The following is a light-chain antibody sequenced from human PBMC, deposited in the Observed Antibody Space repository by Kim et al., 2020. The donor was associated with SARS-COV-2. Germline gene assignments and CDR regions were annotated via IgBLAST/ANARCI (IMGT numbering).Light chain of an antibody. V-gene: IGLV2-14*01. CDR1: SSDIGDYDY. CDR3: CSYTTTSLI. Sequence: QSALTQPASVSGSPGQSITISCTGTSSDIGDYDYVSWCQQHPGKAPKFMIYDVNKRPSGVSTRLSGSKSGNTASLTITGLQSEDEADYYCCSYTTTSLIFGGGTKVTV. J-gene: IGLJ2*01. CDR2: DVN.